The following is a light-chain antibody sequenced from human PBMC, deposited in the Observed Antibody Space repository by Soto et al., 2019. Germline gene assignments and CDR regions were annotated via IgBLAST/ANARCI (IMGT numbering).Light chain of an antibody. J-gene: IGKJ1*01. CDR1: QSVNIH. CDR2: GAS. V-gene: IGKV3-20*01. Sequence: EKVMTQSPATLSVSPRERSTLXXRASQSVNIHLAWYQKKPGQAPRLIXYGASSRATGIPDRFSGSGSGTDFTLTIRRLEPEDFAVYYCQQYGSSDPWTFGQGTKVDIK. CDR3: QQYGSSDPWT.